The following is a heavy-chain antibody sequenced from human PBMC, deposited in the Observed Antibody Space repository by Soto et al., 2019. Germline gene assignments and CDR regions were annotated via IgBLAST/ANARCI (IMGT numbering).Heavy chain of an antibody. D-gene: IGHD1-26*01. CDR1: GDSVGNGPYY. CDR2: IYYSGST. V-gene: IGHV4-61*01. J-gene: IGHJ6*02. Sequence: QVRLQESGPGLVKASESLSLSCLVSGDSVGNGPYYWSWIRQSPGEGLEWIAYIYYSGSTNVNPSLESRVNISIDMSKNQFFLELRSVTAADAAVYFCARVGSSCHSGGCYYYYGLGVWGQGTTVAFSS. CDR3: ARVGSSCHSGGCYYYYGLGV.